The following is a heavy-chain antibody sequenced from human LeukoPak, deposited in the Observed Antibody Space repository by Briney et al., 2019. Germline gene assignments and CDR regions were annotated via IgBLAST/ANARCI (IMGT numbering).Heavy chain of an antibody. D-gene: IGHD3-22*01. Sequence: WASVKVSCKASGYTFTSYSISWVRQAPGQGLEWMGWISAYNGNTNYAQKLQGRVTMTTDTSTSTAYMELRSLRSDDTAVYYCARGHYYYDREEAAYFDYWGQGTLVTVSP. CDR2: ISAYNGNT. CDR3: ARGHYYYDREEAAYFDY. CDR1: GYTFTSYS. J-gene: IGHJ4*02. V-gene: IGHV1-18*01.